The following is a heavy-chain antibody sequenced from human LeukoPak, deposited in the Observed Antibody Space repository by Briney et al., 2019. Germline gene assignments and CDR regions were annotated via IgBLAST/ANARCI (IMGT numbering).Heavy chain of an antibody. D-gene: IGHD2/OR15-2a*01. CDR3: AKDNTASSPGGVY. CDR1: GFTFSSYG. Sequence: GGSLRLSCAASGFTFSSYGMHWVRQAPGKGLEWVAVISYDGSNKYYADSVKGRFTISRDNSKNTLYLQMNSLRAEDTAVYYCAKDNTASSPGGVYWGQGTLVTVSS. V-gene: IGHV3-30*18. CDR2: ISYDGSNK. J-gene: IGHJ4*02.